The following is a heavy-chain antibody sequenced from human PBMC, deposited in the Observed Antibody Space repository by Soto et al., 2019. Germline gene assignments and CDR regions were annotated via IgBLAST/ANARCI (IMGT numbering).Heavy chain of an antibody. CDR2: IYYSGST. V-gene: IGHV4-59*01. CDR3: ARDHGYCSSTSFYLPYYYYGMDV. Sequence: QVQLQESGPGLVKPSETLSLTCTVSGGSISSYYWSWIRQPPGKGLEWIGYIYYSGSTNYNPSLKSRVTISVDTSKNQFSLKLSSVTAADTAVYYCARDHGYCSSTSFYLPYYYYGMDVWGQGTTVTVSS. J-gene: IGHJ6*02. CDR1: GGSISSYY. D-gene: IGHD2-2*03.